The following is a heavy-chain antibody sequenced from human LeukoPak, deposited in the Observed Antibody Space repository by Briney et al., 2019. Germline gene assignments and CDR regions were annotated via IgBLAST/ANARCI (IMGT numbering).Heavy chain of an antibody. CDR1: GFIFSDHG. J-gene: IGHJ6*03. D-gene: IGHD1-1*01. V-gene: IGHV3-33*01. Sequence: PGRSLRLSCAASGFIFSDHGMHWVRQAPGKGLEWVALIWSGSTTGLHSASVEGRFTISRDRNTLYLQMNSLKAEDSAVYFCARDIWNDARYFMDVWSIGTTVTVSS. CDR3: ARDIWNDARYFMDV. CDR2: IWSGSTTG.